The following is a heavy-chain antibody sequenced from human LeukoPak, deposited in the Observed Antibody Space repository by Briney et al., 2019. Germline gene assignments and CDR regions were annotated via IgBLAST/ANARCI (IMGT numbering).Heavy chain of an antibody. J-gene: IGHJ5*02. CDR2: FDPEDGET. Sequence: ASVKVSCKVSGYTLTELSMHWVRQAPGKGREWMGGFDPEDGETIYAQKFQGRVTMTEDTSTDTAYMELSSLRSEDTVVYYCATDRAFLYSSSAGGWFDPWGQGPLVPVSA. CDR3: ATDRAFLYSSSAGGWFDP. CDR1: GYTLTELS. V-gene: IGHV1-24*01. D-gene: IGHD6-13*01.